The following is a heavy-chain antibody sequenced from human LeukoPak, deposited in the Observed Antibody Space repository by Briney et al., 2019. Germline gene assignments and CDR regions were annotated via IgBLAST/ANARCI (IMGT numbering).Heavy chain of an antibody. CDR2: ISGSGHNT. J-gene: IGHJ4*02. CDR3: AKWREGTMVYFDY. Sequence: GGSLRLSCAASAFTFSSYAMTWVRQAPGKGLEWVSAISGSGHNTYYADSVKGRFTISRDNSKNTVYLQMNSLRAEDTALYYCAKWREGTMVYFDYWGQGTLVTVSS. V-gene: IGHV3-23*01. CDR1: AFTFSSYA. D-gene: IGHD3-10*01.